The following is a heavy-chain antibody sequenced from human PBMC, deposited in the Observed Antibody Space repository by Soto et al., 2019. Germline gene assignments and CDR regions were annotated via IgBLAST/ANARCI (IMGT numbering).Heavy chain of an antibody. D-gene: IGHD6-6*01. J-gene: IGHJ6*02. Sequence: QVPLVQSGAEVKKPGSSLKVSCKASGGTFNSYAISWVRQAPGQGLEWMGGIIPIFGTANYAQKFQGRVTITADEATSTAYMELSSLRSEDTAVYYCARDKGIAARRYGMDVWGQGTTVTVSS. CDR1: GGTFNSYA. V-gene: IGHV1-69*01. CDR2: IIPIFGTA. CDR3: ARDKGIAARRYGMDV.